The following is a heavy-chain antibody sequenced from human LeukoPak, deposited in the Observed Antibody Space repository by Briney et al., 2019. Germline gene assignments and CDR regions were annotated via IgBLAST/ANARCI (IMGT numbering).Heavy chain of an antibody. V-gene: IGHV4-4*08. CDR2: IYSSGTT. J-gene: IGHJ6*02. CDR1: GGSFTHYY. D-gene: IGHD3-22*01. Sequence: PSETLSLTCAVSGGSFTHYYWSWIRQPPGKGLQWIGYIYSSGTTKYNPSLKSRVTISLDMPNNQFSLILTSVTAADTAVYYCARDRYDSSGYRGYYYGMDVWGQGTTVTVSS. CDR3: ARDRYDSSGYRGYYYGMDV.